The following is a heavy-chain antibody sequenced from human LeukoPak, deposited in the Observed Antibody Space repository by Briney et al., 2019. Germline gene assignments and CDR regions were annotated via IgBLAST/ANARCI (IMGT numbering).Heavy chain of an antibody. V-gene: IGHV1/OR15-1*02. CDR3: ARDLNLPDALDI. Sequence: GASVKVSCKASGYIFTDYYMHWVRQAPGQELGWMGRINPNSGGTNYAQKFQGRVTMTRDTSISTAYTELSSLRVEDTAVYYCARDLNLPDALDIWGQGTTVTVSS. D-gene: IGHD1-14*01. J-gene: IGHJ3*02. CDR1: GYIFTDYY. CDR2: INPNSGGT.